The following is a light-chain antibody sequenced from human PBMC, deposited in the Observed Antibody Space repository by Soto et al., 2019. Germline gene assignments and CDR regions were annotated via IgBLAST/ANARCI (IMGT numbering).Light chain of an antibody. Sequence: EFVVTQSPGTLSLSPGERATLSCRTSQSVFSSLAWYQQKPGQAPGLLIYGAATRATGIPARFSGSGSGTEFTLTISSLQSEDFAVYYCQQYHNWPAFGQGTKVDIK. CDR3: QQYHNWPA. CDR2: GAA. CDR1: QSVFSS. V-gene: IGKV3-15*01. J-gene: IGKJ1*01.